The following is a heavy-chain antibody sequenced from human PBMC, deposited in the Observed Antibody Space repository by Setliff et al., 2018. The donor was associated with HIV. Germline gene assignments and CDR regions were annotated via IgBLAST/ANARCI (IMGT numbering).Heavy chain of an antibody. Sequence: SETLSLTCAVSGYSISTANYWGWIRQPPGKGLEWIGSVYHSGTTYYNTSLKSRVTISVDMSNNQFSLKVTSVTAADTAVYYCMRGRSITIFGVAYFDFWGQGTQVTVSS. J-gene: IGHJ4*02. CDR1: GYSISTANY. V-gene: IGHV4-38-2*01. CDR3: MRGRSITIFGVAYFDF. CDR2: VYHSGTT. D-gene: IGHD3-3*01.